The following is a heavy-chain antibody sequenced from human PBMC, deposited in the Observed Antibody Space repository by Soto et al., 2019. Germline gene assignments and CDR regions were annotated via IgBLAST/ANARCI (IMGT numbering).Heavy chain of an antibody. D-gene: IGHD2-15*01. CDR3: ARRGYCSGGSCPGGNDY. CDR2: IYYSGST. V-gene: IGHV4-39*01. J-gene: IGHJ4*02. Sequence: SETLSLTCTVSGGSISSSSYYWGWIRQPPGKGLEWIGSIYYSGSTYYNPSLKSRVTISVDTSKNQFSLKLSSVTAADTAVYYCARRGYCSGGSCPGGNDYWGQGTLVTVSS. CDR1: GGSISSSSYY.